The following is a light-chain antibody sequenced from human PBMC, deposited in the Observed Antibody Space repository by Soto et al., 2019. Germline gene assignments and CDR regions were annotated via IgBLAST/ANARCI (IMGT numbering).Light chain of an antibody. CDR3: QQGYNFPRA. J-gene: IGKJ1*01. Sequence: DIQMTQSPSSISASVVDRVTITFLASQPISSWLAWYQQVPGQAPYLLIYPASTLQSGVPSRFSGSGSGTDFTLTINSLQPEDFATYYCQQGYNFPRAFGQGTKVDIK. CDR2: PAS. V-gene: IGKV1-12*01. CDR1: QPISSW.